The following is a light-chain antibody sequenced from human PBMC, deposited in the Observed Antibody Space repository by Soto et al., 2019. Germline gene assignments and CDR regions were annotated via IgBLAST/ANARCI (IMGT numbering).Light chain of an antibody. CDR3: QQLNTYPIT. Sequence: IQLTQSPSSLSASVGDRVTITCRASQGISSYLAWYQQKPGKAPKLLIYGASTLEGGVPFRFSGSGFGTDFTLIISSVQPEDFATYYCQQLNTYPITFGQGTRLEIK. CDR2: GAS. J-gene: IGKJ5*01. V-gene: IGKV1-9*01. CDR1: QGISSY.